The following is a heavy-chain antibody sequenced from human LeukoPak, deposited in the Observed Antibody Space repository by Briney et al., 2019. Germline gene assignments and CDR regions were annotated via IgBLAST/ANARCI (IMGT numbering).Heavy chain of an antibody. J-gene: IGHJ4*02. V-gene: IGHV3-30*03. CDR2: LSYDGFNK. Sequence: GGSLRLSCAASGFTFSNAWMSWVRQAPGKGLEWVAVLSYDGFNKYYTQSVKGRFTISRDNSKNTLYLQMNSLGAEDSAVYYCARSVGWWDFDYWGQGTLVTVSS. CDR1: GFTFSNAW. CDR3: ARSVGWWDFDY. D-gene: IGHD2-8*02.